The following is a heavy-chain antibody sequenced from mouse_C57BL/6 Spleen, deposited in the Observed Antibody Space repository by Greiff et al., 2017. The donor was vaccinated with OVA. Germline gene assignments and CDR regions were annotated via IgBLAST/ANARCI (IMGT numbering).Heavy chain of an antibody. V-gene: IGHV1-76*01. CDR1: GYTFTDYY. CDR2: IYPGSGNT. Sequence: QVQLKESGAELVRPGASVKLSCKASGYTFTDYYINWVKQRPGQGLEWIARIYPGSGNTYYNEKFKGKATLTAEKSSSTAYMQLSSLTSEDSAVYFCARMITTVYFDYWGQGTTLTVSS. CDR3: ARMITTVYFDY. D-gene: IGHD2-4*01. J-gene: IGHJ2*01.